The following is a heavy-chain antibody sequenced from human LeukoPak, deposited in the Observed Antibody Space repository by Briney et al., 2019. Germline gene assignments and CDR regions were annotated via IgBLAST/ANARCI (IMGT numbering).Heavy chain of an antibody. CDR2: IYHSGSA. CDR1: GGSISSGGYY. J-gene: IGHJ4*02. V-gene: IGHV4-30-2*01. Sequence: SETLSLTCTVSGGSISSGGYYWSWIRQPPGKGLEWIGYIYHSGSAYYNPPLKSRVTISVDRSKNQFSLKLSSVTAADTAVYYCARKHDPIDYWGQGTLVTVSS. CDR3: ARKHDPIDY.